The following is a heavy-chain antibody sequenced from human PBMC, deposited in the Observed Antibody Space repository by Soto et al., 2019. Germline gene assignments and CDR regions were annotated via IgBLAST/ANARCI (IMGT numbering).Heavy chain of an antibody. D-gene: IGHD3-16*01. J-gene: IGHJ4*02. V-gene: IGHV3-23*01. Sequence: GGSLRLSCAAYGFKFSNYAISWSREAPGKGLEWVSLISATGGGTYYADSVKGRFTISRDNSHNTLYLQVHSLTAEDTAVYYCAKDRRAGGNSAFYFDFWGQGAQVTVSS. CDR3: AKDRRAGGNSAFYFDF. CDR1: GFKFSNYA. CDR2: ISATGGGT.